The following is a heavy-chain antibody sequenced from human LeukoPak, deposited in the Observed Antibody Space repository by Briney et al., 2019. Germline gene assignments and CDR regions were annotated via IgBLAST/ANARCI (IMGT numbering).Heavy chain of an antibody. J-gene: IGHJ4*02. D-gene: IGHD5-18*01. CDR2: ISYDGSNK. CDR1: GFTFSSYA. CDR3: ANQLGYSYGEPFDY. Sequence: GGSLRLSCAASGFTFSSYAMHWVRQAPGKGLEWVAVISYDGSNKYYADSVKGRFTISRDNSKNTLYLQMNSLRAEDTAVYYCANQLGYSYGEPFDYWGQGTLVTVSS. V-gene: IGHV3-30-3*01.